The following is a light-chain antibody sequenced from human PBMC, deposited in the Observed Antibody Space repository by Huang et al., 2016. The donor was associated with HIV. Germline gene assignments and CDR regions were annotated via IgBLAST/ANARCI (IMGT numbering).Light chain of an antibody. CDR1: QSVGTY. Sequence: EIVLTQSPATLSLSPGERATLSCRASQSVGTYLAWYQQTPGQAPRLLIYDASNTATGIPARFSGSGSGTDFTLTISNLEPEDFAVYYCQQRSNWPLLTFGPGTKVGIK. J-gene: IGKJ3*01. CDR3: QQRSNWPLLT. V-gene: IGKV3-11*01. CDR2: DAS.